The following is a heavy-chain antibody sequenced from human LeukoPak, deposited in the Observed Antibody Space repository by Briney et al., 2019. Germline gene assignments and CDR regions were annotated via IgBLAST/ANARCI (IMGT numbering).Heavy chain of an antibody. CDR2: IWYDGSNK. CDR3: AKDFTMIAEGAFDI. J-gene: IGHJ3*02. Sequence: TGGSLRLSCAASGFTFSSYDMHWVRQAPGKGLEWVAVIWYDGSNKYYADSVKGRFTISRDNSKNTLYLQMNSLRAEDTAVYYCAKDFTMIAEGAFDIWGQGTMVTVSS. D-gene: IGHD3-22*01. V-gene: IGHV3-33*06. CDR1: GFTFSSYD.